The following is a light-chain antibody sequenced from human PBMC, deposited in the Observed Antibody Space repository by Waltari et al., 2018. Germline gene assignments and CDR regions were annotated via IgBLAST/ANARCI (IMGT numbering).Light chain of an antibody. CDR3: QQSYSTLFT. V-gene: IGKV1-39*01. J-gene: IGKJ3*01. CDR2: AAS. CDR1: QSISSY. Sequence: DIQMTQSPSSLSASVGDRVTITCQASQSISSYLNWYQQKPGKAPKLLIYAASNLQSGVPSRFSGSGSGTDFTLTISSLQPEDFATYYCQQSYSTLFTFGPGTKVDIK.